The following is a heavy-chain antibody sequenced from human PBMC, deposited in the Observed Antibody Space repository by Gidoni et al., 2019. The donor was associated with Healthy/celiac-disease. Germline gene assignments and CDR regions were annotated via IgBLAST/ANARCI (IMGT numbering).Heavy chain of an antibody. CDR2: IDPSYSYT. J-gene: IGHJ3*02. CDR1: GYRFTSYW. D-gene: IGHD3-22*01. Sequence: EVQLVQSGAAVKKPGESLRISCKGSGYRFTSYWISWVRQMPGKGLEWMGRIDPSYSYTNYSPSFQGHVTISADKSISTAYLQWSSLKASDTAMYYCASGMIVVVPETEGAFDIWGQGTMVTVSS. CDR3: ASGMIVVVPETEGAFDI. V-gene: IGHV5-10-1*03.